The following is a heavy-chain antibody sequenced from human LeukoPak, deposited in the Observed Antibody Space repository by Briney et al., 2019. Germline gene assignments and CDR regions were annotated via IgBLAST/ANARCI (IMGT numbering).Heavy chain of an antibody. V-gene: IGHV1-2*06. CDR2: IIPNSGDT. CDR1: GYTFSGSY. J-gene: IGHJ6*03. D-gene: IGHD2-8*01. CDR3: ARSAEHCNNGVCFTDYYMDV. Sequence: ASVKVSCKASGYTFSGSYIHWVRQAPGQGLEWMGRIIPNSGDTNYAQKFQGRVTMTRDTSISTAYMELSSLTSDDTAVYFCARSAEHCNNGVCFTDYYMDVWGKGTTVTVSS.